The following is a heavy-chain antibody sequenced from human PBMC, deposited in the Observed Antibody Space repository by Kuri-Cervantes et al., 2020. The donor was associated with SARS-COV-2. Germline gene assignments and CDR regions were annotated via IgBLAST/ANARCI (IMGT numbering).Heavy chain of an antibody. CDR1: GFTFDDYA. J-gene: IGHJ4*02. D-gene: IGHD3-10*01. CDR2: ISWNSGSI. CDR3: AKDFGTMAQGVIDY. V-gene: IGHV3-9*01. Sequence: GGSLRLSCAASGFTFDDYAMHWVRQAPGKGLEWVSGISWNSGSIGYADSVKGRFTISRDNAKNSLYLQMNSLRAEDTALYYCAKDFGTMAQGVIDYWGQGTLVTVSS.